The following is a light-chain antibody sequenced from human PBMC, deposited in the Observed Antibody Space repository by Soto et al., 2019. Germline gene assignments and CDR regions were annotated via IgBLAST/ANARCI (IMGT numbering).Light chain of an antibody. CDR3: QQSYTSPPWT. V-gene: IGKV1-39*01. Sequence: DIQMTQSPSSLSASVGDRVTISCRASQIISTYLNLYQQKPGTAPRLLISRASSVKSGVPPRFSGSGSGRDFTLTISSLRPEDIATYFCQQSYTSPPWTFGQGTKVEVK. CDR1: QIISTY. J-gene: IGKJ1*01. CDR2: RAS.